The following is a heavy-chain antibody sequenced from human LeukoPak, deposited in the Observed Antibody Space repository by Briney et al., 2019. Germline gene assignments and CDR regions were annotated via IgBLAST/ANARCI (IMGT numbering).Heavy chain of an antibody. V-gene: IGHV4-30-4*08. Sequence: SETLSLTCTVSGGSISSGDNYWSWIRQPPGKGLEWIGYIYYSGTTYYNPSLKSRVSMSVDTSKNQFSLKLSSVTAADTAVYYCASSDFSFGSGSPPYYLDYWGQGTLVTVSS. CDR1: GGSISSGDNY. D-gene: IGHD3-10*01. CDR3: ASSDFSFGSGSPPYYLDY. J-gene: IGHJ4*02. CDR2: IYYSGTT.